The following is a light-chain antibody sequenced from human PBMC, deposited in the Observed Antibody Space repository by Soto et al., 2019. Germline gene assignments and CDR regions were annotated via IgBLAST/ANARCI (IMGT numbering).Light chain of an antibody. V-gene: IGKV3-15*01. CDR1: QSVNSN. CDR2: GAS. CDR3: QHYNTWPWT. Sequence: ETVMTQSPATLSVSPGERATLSCRASQSVNSNLAWYQQKLGQAPRVLIYGASTRATGIPARFSGSGSETEFILTISSLQSEAFAVYYCQHYNTWPWTFGQGTKVEIK. J-gene: IGKJ1*01.